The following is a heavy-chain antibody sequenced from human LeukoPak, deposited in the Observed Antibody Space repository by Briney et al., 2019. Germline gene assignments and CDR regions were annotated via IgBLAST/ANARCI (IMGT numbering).Heavy chain of an antibody. CDR2: ISYDGSTK. V-gene: IGHV3-30*18. CDR3: AKAGFSAVVTLPGPI. CDR1: GFTFRSYA. Sequence: PGGALRLSCAASGFTFRSYAMSWVRQAPGKGLEGVAVISYDGSTKYSAASVKGRLTISRDNSNSTRYLQMNRLRAENTAVYYCAKAGFSAVVTLPGPIWGQATLATVPS. D-gene: IGHD4-23*01. J-gene: IGHJ4*02.